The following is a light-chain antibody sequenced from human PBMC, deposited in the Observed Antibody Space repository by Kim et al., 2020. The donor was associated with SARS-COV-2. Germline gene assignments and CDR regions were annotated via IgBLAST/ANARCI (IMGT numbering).Light chain of an antibody. CDR2: GAS. CDR3: QQYGSSLLG. V-gene: IGKV3-20*01. Sequence: EIVLTQSPGTLSLSPGERATLSCRASQSVSSSYLAWYQQKPGQAPRLLIYGASSRATGIPDRFSGSGSGTDFTLTISRLEPEDFAVYYSQQYGSSLLGFGGGTKLEI. CDR1: QSVSSSY. J-gene: IGKJ4*01.